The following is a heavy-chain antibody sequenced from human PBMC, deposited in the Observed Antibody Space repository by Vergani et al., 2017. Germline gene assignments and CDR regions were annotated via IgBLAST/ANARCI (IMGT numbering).Heavy chain of an antibody. J-gene: IGHJ5*02. Sequence: EVQLVQSGAEVKKPGESLRISCKGSGYSFTSYWISWVRQMPGKGLEWMGRIDPSDSYTNYSPSFQGHVTISADKSISTAYLQWSSLKASDTAMYYCARERCGGDCYSSVENNWFDPWGQGTLVTVSS. CDR3: ARERCGGDCYSSVENNWFDP. D-gene: IGHD2-21*01. V-gene: IGHV5-10-1*03. CDR1: GYSFTSYW. CDR2: IDPSDSYT.